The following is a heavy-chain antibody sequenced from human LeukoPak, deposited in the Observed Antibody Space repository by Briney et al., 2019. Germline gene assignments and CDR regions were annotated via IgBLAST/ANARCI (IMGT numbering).Heavy chain of an antibody. CDR1: GFTFSSYS. Sequence: PGGSLRLSCAASGFTFSSYSMNWVRQAPGKGLEWVSSISSSSSYIYYADSVKGRFTISRDNAKNSLYLQMNSLRAEDTAVHYCARADYGDYASAFDIWGQGTMVTVSS. J-gene: IGHJ3*02. CDR2: ISSSSSYI. D-gene: IGHD4-17*01. CDR3: ARADYGDYASAFDI. V-gene: IGHV3-21*01.